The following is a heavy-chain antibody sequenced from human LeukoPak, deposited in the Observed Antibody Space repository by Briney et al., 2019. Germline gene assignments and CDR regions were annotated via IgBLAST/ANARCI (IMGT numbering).Heavy chain of an antibody. J-gene: IGHJ4*02. CDR2: ISGSGDTT. D-gene: IGHD1-26*01. CDR3: AFNWIGLLSGYFDH. V-gene: IGHV3-23*01. CDR1: GFIFSNYA. Sequence: GGSLRLSCATSGFIFSNYAVNWVRQAPGKGLEWVSIISGSGDTTYYADSVKGRFTISRDNSKKMVYLQMNSLRAEDTAVYYCAFNWIGLLSGYFDHWGQGTLVPVSS.